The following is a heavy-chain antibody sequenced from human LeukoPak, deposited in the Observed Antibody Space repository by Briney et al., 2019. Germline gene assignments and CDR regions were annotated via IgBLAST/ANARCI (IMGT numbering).Heavy chain of an antibody. V-gene: IGHV4-31*03. CDR1: GGSISSGGFY. D-gene: IGHD2-15*01. CDR3: ALGYCGGGSCYAREYFQH. Sequence: PSETLSLTCTVSGGSISSGGFYWTWIRQHPGKGLDWIGYIYYSGSTYYNPSLKSRVTISVDTSKNQFSLRLSSVTAADTAVYYCALGYCGGGSCYAREYFQHWGQGTLVTVSS. J-gene: IGHJ1*01. CDR2: IYYSGST.